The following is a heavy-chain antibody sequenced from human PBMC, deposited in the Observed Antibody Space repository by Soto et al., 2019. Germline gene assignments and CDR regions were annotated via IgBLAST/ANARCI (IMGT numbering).Heavy chain of an antibody. CDR2: INWSGGQT. V-gene: IGHV3-20*04. CDR3: ERNRRCGGYYFDY. CDR1: GFIFDDYG. J-gene: IGHJ4*02. Sequence: EVQLVESGGGVGRPGGSLRLSCTASGFIFDDYGMHWVRQTPDKGLEWVSFINWSGGQTRYGDSMKGRFTVSRDNSRNSLYLQIDSLRVEDTAFYYCERNRRCGGYYFDYWGQGALVTVSS.